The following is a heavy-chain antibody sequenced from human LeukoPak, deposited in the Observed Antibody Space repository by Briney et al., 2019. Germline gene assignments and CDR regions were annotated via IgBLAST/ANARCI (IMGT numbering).Heavy chain of an antibody. D-gene: IGHD3-22*01. CDR2: INHSGST. CDR1: GGSFSGYY. J-gene: IGHJ4*02. CDR3: ARLSSRRFPPTYSFDRRNYFDY. V-gene: IGHV4-34*01. Sequence: PSETLSLTCAVHGGSFSGYYWSWIRQPPGKGLEWIGEINHSGSTSYNPSLKSRVTMSVDTSKNQFSLKLSSVTAADTAVYYCARLSSRRFPPTYSFDRRNYFDYWGQGTLVTVSS.